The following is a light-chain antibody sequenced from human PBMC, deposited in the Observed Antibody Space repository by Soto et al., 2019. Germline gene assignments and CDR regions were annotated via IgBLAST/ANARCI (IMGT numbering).Light chain of an antibody. V-gene: IGKV3-20*01. CDR1: QSVTANY. CDR3: LQYGVPLWT. Sequence: EIALTQSPGILSLSPGERATLSCRASQSVTANYLAWYQQKPGQAPRLLIYAASIGATGIPDRFSGSGSGKDFTLTIGRLEPEDSAVYYCLQYGVPLWTFGQGTKVEIK. CDR2: AAS. J-gene: IGKJ1*01.